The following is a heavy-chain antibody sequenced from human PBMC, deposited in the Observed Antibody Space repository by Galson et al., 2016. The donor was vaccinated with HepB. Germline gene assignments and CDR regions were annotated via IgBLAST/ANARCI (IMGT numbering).Heavy chain of an antibody. D-gene: IGHD3-3*01. Sequence: SLRLSCAASGFTFDDYAMHWVRQAPGKGLEWVSGITWNSGNIGYADSVKGRFTISRDNAKNTLYLQMNSLRAEDTGFYYCAKVDWRGYRRNYFHSSGMDVWGQGTMVTVSS. CDR2: ITWNSGNI. CDR1: GFTFDDYA. CDR3: AKVDWRGYRRNYFHSSGMDV. V-gene: IGHV3-9*01. J-gene: IGHJ6*02.